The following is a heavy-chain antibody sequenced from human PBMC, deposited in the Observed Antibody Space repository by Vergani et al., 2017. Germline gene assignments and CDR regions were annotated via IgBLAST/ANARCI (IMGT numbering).Heavy chain of an antibody. J-gene: IGHJ4*02. CDR2: INHSGST. V-gene: IGHV4-34*01. CDR1: GGSFSGYY. Sequence: QVQLQQWGAGLLKPSETLSLTCAVYGGSFSGYYWSWIRQPPGKGLEWIGEINHSGSTNYNPSLKSRVTISVDTSKNQFSLKLSSVTAADTAVYYCARGWIAAARTFDYWGQGTLVTVSS. CDR3: ARGWIAAARTFDY. D-gene: IGHD6-13*01.